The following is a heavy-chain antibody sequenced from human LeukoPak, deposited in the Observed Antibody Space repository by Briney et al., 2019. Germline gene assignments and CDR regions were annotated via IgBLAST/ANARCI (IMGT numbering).Heavy chain of an antibody. V-gene: IGHV4-31*03. CDR2: IYYSGST. J-gene: IGHJ4*02. D-gene: IGHD3-22*01. CDR3: ARVGSGYLFDY. CDR1: GGCISSGGYY. Sequence: SQTLSLTSTVSGGCISSGGYYWSWIRQHPGKGLEWIGYIYYSGSTYYNPSLKSRVTISVDTSKNQFSLKLSSVTAADTAVYYCARVGSGYLFDYWGQGTLVTVSS.